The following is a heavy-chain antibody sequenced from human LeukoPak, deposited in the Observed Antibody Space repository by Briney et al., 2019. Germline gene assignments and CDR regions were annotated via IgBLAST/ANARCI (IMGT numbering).Heavy chain of an antibody. Sequence: SETLSLTCTVSGGSISRSSYYWAWIRQPPGKGLEWIASIYYSGSTYYNPSLKSRVTISVDTSKNQFSLKVNSLTAADTAVYYCARSKAHLSTSWYGTWFDPWGQGTLVTVSS. CDR1: GGSISRSSYY. CDR2: IYYSGST. D-gene: IGHD2-2*01. J-gene: IGHJ5*02. CDR3: ARSKAHLSTSWYGTWFDP. V-gene: IGHV4-39*01.